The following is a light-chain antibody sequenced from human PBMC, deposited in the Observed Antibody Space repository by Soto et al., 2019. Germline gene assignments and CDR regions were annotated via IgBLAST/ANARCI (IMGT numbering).Light chain of an antibody. Sequence: GDSLNITCRASQDIEKWLAWYQQKPGRAPKVLIYAASHLESGVPSRFSGSGSGTEFSLTISSLRTEDFATYFCHQAGTFPFTFGPGTKVDIK. CDR1: QDIEKW. CDR2: AAS. CDR3: HQAGTFPFT. J-gene: IGKJ3*01. V-gene: IGKV1-12*01.